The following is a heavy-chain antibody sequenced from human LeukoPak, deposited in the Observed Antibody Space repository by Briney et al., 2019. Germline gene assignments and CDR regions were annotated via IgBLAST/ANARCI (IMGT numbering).Heavy chain of an antibody. Sequence: PGGSLRLSCAAAGFTFDDYAMHWVRQAPGKGLEWVSGASWNSGSIGYADSVKGRFTTSRDNAKNSLYLQMNSLRAEDPALYYCAKDIGSLVPEGVDFDYWGQGTLVPVSS. CDR2: ASWNSGSI. CDR3: AKDIGSLVPEGVDFDY. D-gene: IGHD6-13*01. J-gene: IGHJ4*02. V-gene: IGHV3-9*01. CDR1: GFTFDDYA.